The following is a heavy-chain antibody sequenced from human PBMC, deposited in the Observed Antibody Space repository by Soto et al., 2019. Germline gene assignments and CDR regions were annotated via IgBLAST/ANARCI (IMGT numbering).Heavy chain of an antibody. J-gene: IGHJ4*02. V-gene: IGHV4-59*01. Sequence: SETLSLTCTVSGGSISRYYWSWIRQPPGKGLEWIGYIYYSGRTNYNPSLKSRVTISVDTPKNQFSLKLSSVTAADTAVYYCARDSSGLDYWGQGTLVTVSS. CDR1: GGSISRYY. D-gene: IGHD3-22*01. CDR3: ARDSSGLDY. CDR2: IYYSGRT.